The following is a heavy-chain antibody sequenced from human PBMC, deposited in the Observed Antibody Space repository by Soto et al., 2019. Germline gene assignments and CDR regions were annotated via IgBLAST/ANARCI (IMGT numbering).Heavy chain of an antibody. CDR3: ANGLRSIDY. Sequence: GESLKISCAASGFTFSSYAMSWVRQAPGKGLEWVSAISGSGGSTYYADSVKGRFTISRDNSKNTLYLQMNSLRAEDTAVYYCANGLRSIDYWGQGTLVTVSS. CDR1: GFTFSSYA. V-gene: IGHV3-23*01. D-gene: IGHD3-10*02. J-gene: IGHJ4*02. CDR2: ISGSGGST.